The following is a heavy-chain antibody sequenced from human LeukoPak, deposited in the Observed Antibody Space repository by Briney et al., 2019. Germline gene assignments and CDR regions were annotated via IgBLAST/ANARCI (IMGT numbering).Heavy chain of an antibody. CDR3: AKDIDGYYRYYFDY. D-gene: IGHD3-22*01. CDR1: GFTFDDYA. V-gene: IGHV3-43*02. J-gene: IGHJ4*02. CDR2: ISGDGGST. Sequence: GGSLRLSCAASGFTFDDYAMQWVRQAPGKGLEWVSLISGDGGSTYYADSVKGRSTISRDNSKNSLYLQMNSLRTEDTALYYCAKDIDGYYRYYFDYWGQGTLVTVSS.